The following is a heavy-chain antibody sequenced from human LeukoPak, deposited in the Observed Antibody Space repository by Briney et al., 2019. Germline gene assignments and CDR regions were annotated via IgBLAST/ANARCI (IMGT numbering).Heavy chain of an antibody. V-gene: IGHV4-59*01. D-gene: IGHD2-2*01. J-gene: IGHJ5*02. CDR3: ARTTEDCSSTSCYQYWFDP. CDR2: IYYSGST. CDR1: GGSISNYY. Sequence: SETLSLTCAVSGGSISNYYWSWIRQPPGKGLEWIGYIYYSGSTNYNPSLKSRVTVSVDTSKNQFSLKLNSVTAADTAVYYCARTTEDCSSTSCYQYWFDPWGQGTLVTVSS.